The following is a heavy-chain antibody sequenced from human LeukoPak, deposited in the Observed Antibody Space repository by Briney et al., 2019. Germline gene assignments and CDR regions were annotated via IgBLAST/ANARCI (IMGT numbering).Heavy chain of an antibody. D-gene: IGHD6-13*01. Sequence: PGGPLRLSCTASGFTFSNYWMHWVRQAPGKGLVWVSRLDTDGSDTSYADSVKGRFTISRDNSKNTLYLQMNSLRAEDTAVYYCARTYSSRPTRAFDIWGQGTMVTVSS. CDR2: LDTDGSDT. V-gene: IGHV3-74*01. CDR3: ARTYSSRPTRAFDI. J-gene: IGHJ3*02. CDR1: GFTFSNYW.